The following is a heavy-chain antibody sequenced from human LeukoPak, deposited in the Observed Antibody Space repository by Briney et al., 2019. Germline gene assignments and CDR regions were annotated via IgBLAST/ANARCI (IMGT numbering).Heavy chain of an antibody. CDR3: ARARGLLGGNLGYYYYYYMDV. D-gene: IGHD4-23*01. CDR1: GDSISSQY. V-gene: IGHV4-59*11. CDR2: SSYSGST. J-gene: IGHJ6*03. Sequence: SETLSLTCTVSGDSISSQYWSWIRQPPGKGLEWIGYSSYSGSTNFNPSLKSRVTLSVDTSKNQFSLRLSSVTAAYTAVYYCARARGLLGGNLGYYYYYYMDVWGKGTTVTVSS.